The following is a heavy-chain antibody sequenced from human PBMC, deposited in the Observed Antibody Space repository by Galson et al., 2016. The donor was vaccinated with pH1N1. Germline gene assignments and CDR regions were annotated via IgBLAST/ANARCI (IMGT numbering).Heavy chain of an antibody. J-gene: IGHJ6*02. CDR1: GFTFDDYA. V-gene: IGHV3-9*01. D-gene: IGHD2/OR15-2a*01. CDR3: AKTFMGVAYYYGMDV. CDR2: ISWNSGII. Sequence: SLRLSCAASGFTFDDYAMNWVRQAPGKGLEWVSGISWNSGIIGYAGYVKGRFTISRDNAKNSLYLQMNSLRAEDTALYYCAKTFMGVAYYYGMDVWGPGTTVTVSS.